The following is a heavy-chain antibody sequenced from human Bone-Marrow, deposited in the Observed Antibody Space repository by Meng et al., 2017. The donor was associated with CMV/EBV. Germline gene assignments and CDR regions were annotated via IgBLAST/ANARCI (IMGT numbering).Heavy chain of an antibody. J-gene: IGHJ4*02. CDR1: GFTFSSYG. CDR3: AKDGGWYEYYFDY. V-gene: IGHV3-30*18. D-gene: IGHD6-19*01. Sequence: CASSGFTFSSYGMHWVRQAPGKGLEWVAVISYDGSNKYYADSVKGRFTISRDNSKNTLYLQMNSLRAEDTAVYYCAKDGGWYEYYFDYWGQGTLVTVSS. CDR2: ISYDGSNK.